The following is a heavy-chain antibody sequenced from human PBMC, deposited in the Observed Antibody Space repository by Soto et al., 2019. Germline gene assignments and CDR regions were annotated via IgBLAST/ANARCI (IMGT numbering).Heavy chain of an antibody. CDR3: ARDHRAQYYFDY. Sequence: QVQLQESGPGLVKPSQTLSLTCTVSGGSISSGGYYWSWIRQHPGKGLEWIGYIYYIGSTYYNPSLKSRVTISVDTSKNQFSLKLSSVTAADTAVYYCARDHRAQYYFDYWGQGTLVTVSS. V-gene: IGHV4-31*03. J-gene: IGHJ4*02. CDR1: GGSISSGGYY. CDR2: IYYIGST.